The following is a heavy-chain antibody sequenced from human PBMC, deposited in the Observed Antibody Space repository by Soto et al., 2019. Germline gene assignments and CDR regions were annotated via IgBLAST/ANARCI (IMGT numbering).Heavy chain of an antibody. CDR3: ARDWGGEALYFVSSLDY. V-gene: IGHV3-30-3*01. CDR1: GFTFSSYA. J-gene: IGHJ4*02. CDR2: ISYDGSNK. Sequence: GGSLRLSCAASGFTFSSYAMHWVRQAPGKGLEWVAVISYDGSNKYYADSVKGRFTISRDNSKNTLYLQMNSLRAEDTAVYYCARDWGGEALYFVSSLDYWGQGTLVTVSS. D-gene: IGHD3-9*01.